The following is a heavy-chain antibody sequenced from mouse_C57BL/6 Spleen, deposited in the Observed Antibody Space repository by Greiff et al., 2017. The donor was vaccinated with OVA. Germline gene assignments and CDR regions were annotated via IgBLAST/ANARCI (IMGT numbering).Heavy chain of an antibody. V-gene: IGHV1-4*01. CDR3: ARESWDGRSFDY. Sequence: QVQLQQSGAELARPGASVKMSCKASGYTFTSYTMHWVKQRPGQGLEWIGYINPSSGYTKYNQKFKDKATLTADKSSSTAYMQLSSLTSEDSAVYYCARESWDGRSFDYGGQGTTLTVSS. CDR2: INPSSGYT. CDR1: GYTFTSYT. J-gene: IGHJ2*01. D-gene: IGHD4-1*01.